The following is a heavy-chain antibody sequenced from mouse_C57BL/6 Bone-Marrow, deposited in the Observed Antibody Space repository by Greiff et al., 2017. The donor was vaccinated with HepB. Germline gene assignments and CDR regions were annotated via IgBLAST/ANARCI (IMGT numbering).Heavy chain of an antibody. J-gene: IGHJ4*01. Sequence: KGVESGGGLVQPGGSLKLSCAASGFTFGDYYMYWVRQTPEKRLEWVAYISNGGGSTYYPDTVKGRFTISRDNAKNTLYLQMSRLKSEDTAMYYCARQGPYAMDYWGQGTSVTVSS. CDR1: GFTFGDYY. CDR2: ISNGGGST. CDR3: ARQGPYAMDY. V-gene: IGHV5-12*01. D-gene: IGHD3-3*01.